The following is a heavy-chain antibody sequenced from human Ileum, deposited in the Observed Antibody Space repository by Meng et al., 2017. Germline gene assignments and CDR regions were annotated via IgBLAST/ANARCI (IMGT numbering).Heavy chain of an antibody. CDR1: GRSISSSGW. Sequence: VQPQESCPGLVAPSGTLSLTCAVSGRSISSSGWWRWVRKPPGKGLERIAEMNLGGSPNYNPSLKSRVTMSVDKSNDHLSLQLTSVTAADTAVYYCAHIFDSWGQGTLVTVSS. CDR3: AHIFDS. J-gene: IGHJ4*02. CDR2: MNLGGSP. V-gene: IGHV4-4*02.